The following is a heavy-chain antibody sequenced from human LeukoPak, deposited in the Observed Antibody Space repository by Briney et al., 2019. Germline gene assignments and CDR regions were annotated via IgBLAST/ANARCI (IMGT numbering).Heavy chain of an antibody. CDR2: IYPGDSDT. CDR3: ARRPYDSSGYYYHAFDI. CDR1: GYGFTSYW. V-gene: IGHV5-51*01. Sequence: GESLKISCKGSGYGFTSYWIGWVRQMPGKGLEWMGIIYPGDSDTRYSPSFQGQVTISADKSISTAYLQWSSLKASDTAMYYCARRPYDSSGYYYHAFDIWGQGTMVTVSS. D-gene: IGHD3-22*01. J-gene: IGHJ3*02.